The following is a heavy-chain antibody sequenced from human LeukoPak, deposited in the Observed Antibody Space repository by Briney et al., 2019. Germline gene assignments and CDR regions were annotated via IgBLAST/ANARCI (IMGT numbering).Heavy chain of an antibody. CDR2: IWYDGSNK. CDR1: GFTFSSYG. D-gene: IGHD4-17*01. CDR3: ARIPDYGDFPYGMDV. Sequence: GGSLRLSCAASGFTFSSYGMHWVRQAPGKGLEWVAVIWYDGSNKYYADPVKGRFTISRDNSKNTLYLQMNSLRAEDTAVYYCARIPDYGDFPYGMDVWGQGTTVTVSS. V-gene: IGHV3-33*01. J-gene: IGHJ6*02.